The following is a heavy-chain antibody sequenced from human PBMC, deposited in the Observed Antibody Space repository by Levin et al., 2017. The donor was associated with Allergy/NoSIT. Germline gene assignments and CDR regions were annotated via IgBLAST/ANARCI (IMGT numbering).Heavy chain of an antibody. D-gene: IGHD6-19*01. CDR3: TRDRGSSGWFES. V-gene: IGHV4-61*01. Sequence: PSETLSLTCTVSGGPVNSGSYYWSWIRQPPGKGLEWIGSVYYSGTTNYNPSLKRRASITVDTSNNQFSLTLSSLTAADTAVYYCTRDRGSSGWFESWGQGTLITVSS. CDR2: VYYSGTT. CDR1: GGPVNSGSYY. J-gene: IGHJ5*01.